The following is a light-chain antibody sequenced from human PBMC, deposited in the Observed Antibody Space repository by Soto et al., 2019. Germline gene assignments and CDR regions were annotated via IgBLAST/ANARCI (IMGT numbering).Light chain of an antibody. CDR3: SLYTSSSTLSV. J-gene: IGLJ1*01. V-gene: IGLV2-14*01. Sequence: QSALTQPASVSGSPGQSITISCTGTSSDVGGYNYVAWYQQHPGKAPKLMIYDVSNRPSGVSNRFSGSKSGNTASLTISGLQAEDEADYYCSLYTSSSTLSVFGSGTKLTVL. CDR1: SSDVGGYNY. CDR2: DVS.